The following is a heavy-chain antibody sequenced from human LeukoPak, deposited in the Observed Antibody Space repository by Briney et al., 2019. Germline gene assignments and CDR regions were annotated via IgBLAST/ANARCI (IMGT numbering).Heavy chain of an antibody. CDR3: ARADSSSYLFDY. CDR1: GFTFSSYS. J-gene: IGHJ4*02. CDR2: ISSSSSYI. D-gene: IGHD6-13*01. Sequence: GGSLRLSCAASGFTFSSYSMNWVRQAPGKELEWVSSISSSSSYIYYADSVKGRFTISRDNAKNSLYLQMNSLRAEDTAVYYCARADSSSYLFDYWGQGTLVTVSS. V-gene: IGHV3-21*01.